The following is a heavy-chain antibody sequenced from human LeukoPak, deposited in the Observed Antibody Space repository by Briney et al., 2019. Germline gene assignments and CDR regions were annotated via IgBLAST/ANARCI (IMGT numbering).Heavy chain of an antibody. Sequence: HSGGSLRLSCAASGFTFTNYAMTWVRQAPGKGLEWVSGISEGVGNTYYADSVKGRLTISRDHSKNTLYLQMNSLRAEDTALYYCAKREKGTTGRFFGYWGQGTLVTVSS. J-gene: IGHJ4*02. V-gene: IGHV3-23*01. CDR3: AKREKGTTGRFFGY. D-gene: IGHD4-17*01. CDR2: ISEGVGNT. CDR1: GFTFTNYA.